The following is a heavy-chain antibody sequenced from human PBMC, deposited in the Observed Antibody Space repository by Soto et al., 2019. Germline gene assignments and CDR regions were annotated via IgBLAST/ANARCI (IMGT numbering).Heavy chain of an antibody. CDR1: GYPFATYG. J-gene: IGHJ4*02. CDR3: ARDLGPPSGWDFDL. CDR2: IGVYNGNT. V-gene: IGHV1-18*04. Sequence: QVQLVQSGAEVKRPGASVKLSCKASGYPFATYGVSWVRQAPGQGLEWMGWIGVYNGNTNFAQKFQGRVTMTTDSSTSTAYLELRRLRSDDTAVYYCARDLGPPSGWDFDLWGQGTLVTVSS. D-gene: IGHD6-19*01.